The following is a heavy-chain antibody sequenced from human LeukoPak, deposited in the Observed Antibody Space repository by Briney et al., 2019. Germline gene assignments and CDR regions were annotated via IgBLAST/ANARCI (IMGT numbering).Heavy chain of an antibody. D-gene: IGHD4-17*01. CDR2: IYHSGAT. V-gene: IGHV4-4*02. CDR1: GVSISSNNW. CDR3: AGAPYGDYYFDY. J-gene: IGHJ4*02. Sequence: SETLSLTCAVSGVSISSNNWWSWVRQPPGKGLEWIGEIYHSGATNRNPSLKSRVTISVDKSRNHFSLQLSSVTAADTAVYYCAGAPYGDYYFDYWGQGTLVTVSS.